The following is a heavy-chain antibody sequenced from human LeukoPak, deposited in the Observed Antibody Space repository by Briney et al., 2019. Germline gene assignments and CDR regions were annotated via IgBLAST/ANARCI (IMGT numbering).Heavy chain of an antibody. D-gene: IGHD1-26*01. J-gene: IGHJ4*02. CDR2: ISGSGGST. V-gene: IGHV3-23*01. Sequence: GGSLRLSCAASGFTFSSYAMSWVRQAPGKGLEWASAISGSGGSTYYADSVKGRFTISRDNSKNTLYLQMNSLRAEDTAVYYCAKDFRGGSYGDYFDYWGQGTLVTVSS. CDR3: AKDFRGGSYGDYFDY. CDR1: GFTFSSYA.